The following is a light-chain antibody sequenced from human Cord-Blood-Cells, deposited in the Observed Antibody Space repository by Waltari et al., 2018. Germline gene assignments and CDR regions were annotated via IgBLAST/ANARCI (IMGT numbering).Light chain of an antibody. V-gene: IGLV2-14*01. CDR2: DVS. J-gene: IGLJ1*01. CDR3: SSYTSSSTYV. CDR1: RRDVGGYNY. Sequence: QSALTQPASVSGSPGQSIPLSCTGTRRDVGGYNYVPWYQQHPGKAPKLMIYDVSNRPSGVSNRFSGSKSGNTASLTISGLQAEDEADYYCSSYTSSSTYVFGTGTKVTVL.